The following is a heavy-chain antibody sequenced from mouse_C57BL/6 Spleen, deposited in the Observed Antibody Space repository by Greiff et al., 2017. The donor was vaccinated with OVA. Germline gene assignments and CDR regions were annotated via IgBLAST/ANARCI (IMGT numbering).Heavy chain of an antibody. Sequence: VQVVESGAELVRPGASVTLSCKASGYTFTDYEMHWVKQTPVHGLEWIGAIDPETGGTAYNQKFKGKAILTADKSSSTAYMELRSLTSEDSAVYYCTRGDYAMDYWGQGTSVTVSS. CDR1: GYTFTDYE. V-gene: IGHV1-15*01. J-gene: IGHJ4*01. CDR3: TRGDYAMDY. CDR2: IDPETGGT.